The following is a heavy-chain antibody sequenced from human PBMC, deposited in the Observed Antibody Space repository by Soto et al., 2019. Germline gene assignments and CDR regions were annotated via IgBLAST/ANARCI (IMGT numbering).Heavy chain of an antibody. Sequence: PGGSLRLSCTASGFSCSSYWMSLVRQAPGKGLEWVANIKQDGSEKYYVDSVKGRFTISRDNAKNSLYLRMNSLRAEDTAVYYCARGAGSYFRRVVGAFDIWGQGTMVT. CDR2: IKQDGSEK. J-gene: IGHJ3*02. CDR3: ARGAGSYFRRVVGAFDI. V-gene: IGHV3-7*04. D-gene: IGHD3-10*01. CDR1: GFSCSSYW.